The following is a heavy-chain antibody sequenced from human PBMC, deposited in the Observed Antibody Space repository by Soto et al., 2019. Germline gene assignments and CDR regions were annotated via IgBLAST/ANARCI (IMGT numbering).Heavy chain of an antibody. D-gene: IGHD4-17*01. CDR2: VSAVGDNT. J-gene: IGHJ4*02. CDR3: AKVPLRPYYFDY. CDR1: GFTFAIYA. Sequence: GGYLRLSCTASGFTFAIYAMHWVRQLPGKGLEWVSRVSAVGDNTDYADAVKGRFTISRDNSKNTLFLQMTSLRVEDTALYYCAKVPLRPYYFDYWGPGTMVTVSS. V-gene: IGHV3-23*01.